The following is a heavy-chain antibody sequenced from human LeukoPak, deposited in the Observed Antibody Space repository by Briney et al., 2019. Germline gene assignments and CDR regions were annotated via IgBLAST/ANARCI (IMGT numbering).Heavy chain of an antibody. CDR1: GFTFSSYG. D-gene: IGHD3-22*01. J-gene: IGHJ4*02. CDR2: MRYDGSNK. Sequence: GGSLRLSCAASGFTFSSYGMHWVRQAPGKGLEWVAFMRYDGSNKYYADSVKGRFTISRDNSKNTLYLQMNSLRAEETAVYYCAKDHDSRGYYFFYYWGQGTPVTVSS. V-gene: IGHV3-30*02. CDR3: AKDHDSRGYYFFYY.